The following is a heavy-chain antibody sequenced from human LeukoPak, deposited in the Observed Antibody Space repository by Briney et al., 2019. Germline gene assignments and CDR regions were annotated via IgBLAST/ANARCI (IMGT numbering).Heavy chain of an antibody. CDR1: GYTFTSYG. CDR2: ISAYNGNT. CDR3: ARDPPRIVVVVAATNYYGMDV. D-gene: IGHD2-15*01. Sequence: ASVKVSCKASGYTFTSYGISWVRQAPGQGLEWMGWISAYNGNTNYAQKLQGRVTMTTDTSTSTAYKELRSLRSDDTAVYYCARDPPRIVVVVAATNYYGMDVWGQGTTVTVSS. J-gene: IGHJ6*02. V-gene: IGHV1-18*01.